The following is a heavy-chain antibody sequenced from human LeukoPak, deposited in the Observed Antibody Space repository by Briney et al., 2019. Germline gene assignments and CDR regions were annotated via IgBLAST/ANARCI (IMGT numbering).Heavy chain of an antibody. Sequence: GGSLRLSCAASGFTFSSYWMSWVRQAPGKGLEWVGRIKPRTEGRTIDYASAVEGRFTISRDDSKSISYLQLNSLKSEDTAVYYCTKGLMAATGPNSRWGQGTPVTVSS. CDR2: IKPRTEGRTI. D-gene: IGHD1-26*01. V-gene: IGHV3-15*01. CDR1: GFTFSSYW. CDR3: TKGLMAATGPNSR. J-gene: IGHJ4*02.